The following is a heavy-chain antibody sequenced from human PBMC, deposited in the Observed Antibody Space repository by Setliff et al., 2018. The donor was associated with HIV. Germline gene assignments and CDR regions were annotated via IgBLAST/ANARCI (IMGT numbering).Heavy chain of an antibody. Sequence: SETLSLTCSVSGGPISRYSWSWIRQPPGKGLEWIGHIYNSGTIDYNSSLKSRVTIFVDSSKNQFSLKLSSVTAADTAVYYCARGPGTPQITMVRGFYMDVWGKGT. V-gene: IGHV4-4*08. J-gene: IGHJ6*03. CDR2: IYNSGTI. CDR1: GGPISRYS. CDR3: ARGPGTPQITMVRGFYMDV. D-gene: IGHD3-10*01.